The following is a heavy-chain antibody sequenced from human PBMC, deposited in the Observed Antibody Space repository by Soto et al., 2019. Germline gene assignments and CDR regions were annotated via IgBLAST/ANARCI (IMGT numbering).Heavy chain of an antibody. CDR3: ARGPTLGYCSGGSCYRYFQH. D-gene: IGHD2-15*01. V-gene: IGHV4-34*01. CDR2: INHSGST. Sequence: SETLSLTCAVYGGSFSGYYWSWIRQPPGKGLEWIGEINHSGSTNYNPSLKSRVTISVDTSKNQFSLKLSSVTAADTAVYYCARGPTLGYCSGGSCYRYFQHWGQGTLVTVSS. J-gene: IGHJ1*01. CDR1: GGSFSGYY.